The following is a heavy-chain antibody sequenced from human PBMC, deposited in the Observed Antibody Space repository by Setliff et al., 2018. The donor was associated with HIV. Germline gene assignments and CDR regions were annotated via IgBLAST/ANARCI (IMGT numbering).Heavy chain of an antibody. D-gene: IGHD5-18*01. V-gene: IGHV1-2*06. Sequence: ASVKVSCKASGYTFTGYYMHWVRQAPGQGLEWMGRINPNSGVTNYEQKFQGRVTMTRETSISTAYMELSRLRSDDTAVYYCARHSIYSYGYPYFDYWGQGTLVTVSS. J-gene: IGHJ4*02. CDR2: INPNSGVT. CDR3: ARHSIYSYGYPYFDY. CDR1: GYTFTGYY.